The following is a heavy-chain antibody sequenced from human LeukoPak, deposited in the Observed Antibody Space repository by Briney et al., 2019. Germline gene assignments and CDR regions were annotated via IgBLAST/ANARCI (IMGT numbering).Heavy chain of an antibody. J-gene: IGHJ4*02. Sequence: GESLKISCKGSGYSFTSYWIGWVRQMPGKGLEWMGIIYPGDSDTRYSPSFQGQVTISADKSISTAYLQWSSLKASDTAMYYCARLETATRVGATPFGYWGQGTLVTVSS. CDR1: GYSFTSYW. CDR2: IYPGDSDT. D-gene: IGHD1-26*01. V-gene: IGHV5-51*01. CDR3: ARLETATRVGATPFGY.